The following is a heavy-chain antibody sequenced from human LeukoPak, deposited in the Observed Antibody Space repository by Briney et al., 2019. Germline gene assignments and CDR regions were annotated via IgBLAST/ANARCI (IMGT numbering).Heavy chain of an antibody. CDR3: ARNYDYVWGSYRSTDAFDI. CDR1: GYTFTGYY. CDR2: LNPNSGGT. Sequence: ASVKVSCKASGYTFTGYYMHWVLQAPGQGLEWMGWLNPNSGGTNYAQKFQGRVTMTRDTSISTAYMELSRLRSDDTAVYYCARNYDYVWGSYRSTDAFDIWGQGTMVTVSS. J-gene: IGHJ3*02. V-gene: IGHV1-2*02. D-gene: IGHD3-16*02.